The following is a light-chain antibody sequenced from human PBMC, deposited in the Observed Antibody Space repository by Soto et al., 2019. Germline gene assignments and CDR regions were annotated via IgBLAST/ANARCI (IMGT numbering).Light chain of an antibody. V-gene: IGKV3D-20*01. CDR2: DVS. J-gene: IGKJ1*01. Sequence: EVTLTQSPATVSLSPGETATLSCGASRPLLRGYLAWYQQKPGLAPRLIIYDVSNRAAGIPDRFSGSGSGTDFTLTISSLEPEDSAVYHCQQYGSSWWAFGHGTKVDI. CDR3: QQYGSSWWA. CDR1: RPLLRGY.